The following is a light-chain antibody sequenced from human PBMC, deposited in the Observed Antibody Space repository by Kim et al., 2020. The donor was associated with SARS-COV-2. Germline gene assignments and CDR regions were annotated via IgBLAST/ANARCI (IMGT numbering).Light chain of an antibody. Sequence: GLSFTVPCTGPSSDVGRYNRVSWYQHAPGTAPKLIIYEVSHRPSGVPDRFSGSKAGNTASLTISGLQAEDEADYYCSSHTISTTYVFGIGTKVTVL. CDR1: SSDVGRYNR. J-gene: IGLJ1*01. CDR2: EVS. V-gene: IGLV2-18*02. CDR3: SSHTISTTYV.